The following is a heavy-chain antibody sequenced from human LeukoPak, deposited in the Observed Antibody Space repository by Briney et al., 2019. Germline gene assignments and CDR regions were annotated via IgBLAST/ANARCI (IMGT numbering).Heavy chain of an antibody. Sequence: GGSLRLSCVASGFSFSSYEMNWVRQAPGKGLEWVSSISTSSTYIYYADSVKGRFTISRDNAKNSLYLQMNSLRAEDTAVYYCARDPPFIIGTTFFDYWGQGTLVTVSS. CDR2: ISTSSTYI. J-gene: IGHJ4*02. CDR1: GFSFSSYE. D-gene: IGHD1-20*01. V-gene: IGHV3-21*01. CDR3: ARDPPFIIGTTFFDY.